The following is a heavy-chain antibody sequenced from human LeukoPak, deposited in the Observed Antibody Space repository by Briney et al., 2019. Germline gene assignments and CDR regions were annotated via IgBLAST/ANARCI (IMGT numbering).Heavy chain of an antibody. D-gene: IGHD3-22*01. CDR1: GASISSSSFY. CDR3: VRGIPLNHYDSTGYFDS. CDR2: IYYSGST. Sequence: PSETLSLTCTVSGASISSSSFYWGWIRQPPGTGLEWIGNIYYSGSTYHNPSLKSRVTISVDTPKNQFSLRLSSVTAADTSVYYCVRGIPLNHYDSTGYFDSWGQGTLVTVSS. V-gene: IGHV4-39*01. J-gene: IGHJ4*02.